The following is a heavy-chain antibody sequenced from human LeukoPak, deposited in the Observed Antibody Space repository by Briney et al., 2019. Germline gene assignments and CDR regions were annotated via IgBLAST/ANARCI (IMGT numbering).Heavy chain of an antibody. J-gene: IGHJ3*02. CDR1: GFSFSSYA. Sequence: GGSLRLSCAASGFSFSSYAMRWVRQAPGKGLEWGSGITSGGSTYYADSVKGRFTISRDNSKNTLYLQMNSLRADDTALYYCAKTHSGSYNDAFDIWGQGTMVTVSS. V-gene: IGHV3-23*01. D-gene: IGHD1-26*01. CDR2: ITSGGST. CDR3: AKTHSGSYNDAFDI.